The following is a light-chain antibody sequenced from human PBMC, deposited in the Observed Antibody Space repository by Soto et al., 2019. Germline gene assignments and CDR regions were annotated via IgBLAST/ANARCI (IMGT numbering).Light chain of an antibody. CDR2: GAS. CDR3: KHYNQWPPFT. CDR1: QSGKSS. V-gene: IGKV3-15*01. J-gene: IGKJ3*01. Sequence: EIVMTQSPATLSVSPGDTATLSCRASQSGKSSLAWYQHKPGQVPRLLIYGASTRATGVPVSFSGSGSGTDFTLTISSLQAEDVAVYYCKHYNQWPPFTFGPGTKVDIK.